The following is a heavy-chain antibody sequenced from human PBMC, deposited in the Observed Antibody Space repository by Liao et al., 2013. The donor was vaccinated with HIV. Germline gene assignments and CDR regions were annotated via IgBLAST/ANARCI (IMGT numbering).Heavy chain of an antibody. V-gene: IGHV4-61*01. CDR1: GGSISSNTYY. CDR2: VYHSGNS. J-gene: IGHJ3*01. CDR3: ARDKNAGFDV. D-gene: IGHD2-2*01. Sequence: QLQLQESGPGLVKPSETLSLTCTVSGGSISSNTYYWSWIRHGPRGKGLEWIGYVYHSGNSNVNPSLKSRVAMSVDTSKDQFSLKLTSVTAADAAVYYCARDKNAGFDVVGQGTMVTVSS.